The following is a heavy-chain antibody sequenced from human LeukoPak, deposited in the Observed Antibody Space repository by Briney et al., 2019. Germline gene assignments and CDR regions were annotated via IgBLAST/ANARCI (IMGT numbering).Heavy chain of an antibody. J-gene: IGHJ4*02. CDR3: VKDWGSYFASGSSYFDY. V-gene: IGHV3-30*18. Sequence: GGSLRLSCSASGFTFINYWMSWVRQVPGKGLEWVAVISYDAAYKYYANSVSGRFTISRDNSKNTLYLQMNNLRTEDTAVYYCVKDWGSYFASGSSYFDYWGQGTLVTVSS. CDR2: ISYDAAYK. D-gene: IGHD3-10*01. CDR1: GFTFINYW.